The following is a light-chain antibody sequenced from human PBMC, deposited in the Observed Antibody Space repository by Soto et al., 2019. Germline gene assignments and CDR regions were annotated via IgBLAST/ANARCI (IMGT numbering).Light chain of an antibody. V-gene: IGKV1-27*01. CDR2: AAS. CDR3: QKYNSAPNT. CDR1: RDISSS. J-gene: IGKJ2*01. Sequence: DVPMTQSPSSLSASVGDRVTITCRASRDISSSLAWYQQKPGKVPKLLIYAASTLHAGVQSRFSGSGSGTFFTLTINSLQPEDVANYYCQKYNSAPNTFGRGTRVEIK.